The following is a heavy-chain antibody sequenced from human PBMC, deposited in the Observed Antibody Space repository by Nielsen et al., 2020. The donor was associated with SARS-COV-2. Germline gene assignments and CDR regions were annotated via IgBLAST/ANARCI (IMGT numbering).Heavy chain of an antibody. CDR3: AGPAS. V-gene: IGHV3-11*01. CDR1: GFRFSDYS. CDR2: ISRSGSII. D-gene: IGHD2-2*01. Sequence: GESLTISCVVSGFRFSDYSMSWIRQAPGKGLEWVSYISRSGSIIQHADSVEGRFTIPRDNAKNSLHLQMDNLRVEDTAVYYCAGPASWGQGTLVTVSS. J-gene: IGHJ5*02.